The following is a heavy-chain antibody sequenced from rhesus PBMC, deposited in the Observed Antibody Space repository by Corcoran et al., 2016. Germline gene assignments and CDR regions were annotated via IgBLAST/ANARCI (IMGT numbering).Heavy chain of an antibody. D-gene: IGHD6-25*01. V-gene: IGHV3-16*01. CDR2: IKSKPGGGIS. CDR1: GCGWSTYG. Sequence: EVQLVEPGGGWVQPGESLLLSGAAAGCGWSTYGRDWVSHIKSKPGGGISAYAEPLKGRFTTSRDDSKNTLYLQMNSPKTEDTAVYYCTRVQSAAPGDYCGHGVLVTVSS. CDR3: TRVQSAAPGDY. J-gene: IGHJ4*01.